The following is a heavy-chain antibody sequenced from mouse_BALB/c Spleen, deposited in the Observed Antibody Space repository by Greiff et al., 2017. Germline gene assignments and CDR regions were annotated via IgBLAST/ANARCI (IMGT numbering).Heavy chain of an antibody. Sequence: VKLVESGPELVKPGASVKISCKASGYAFSSSWMNWVKQRPGQGLEWIGRIYPGDGDTNYNGKFKGKATLTADKSSSTAYMQLSSLTSVDSAVYFCARSGYYGSSSTVYFDVWGAGTTVTVSS. J-gene: IGHJ1*01. CDR3: ARSGYYGSSSTVYFDV. CDR1: GYAFSSSW. CDR2: IYPGDGDT. D-gene: IGHD1-1*01. V-gene: IGHV1-82*01.